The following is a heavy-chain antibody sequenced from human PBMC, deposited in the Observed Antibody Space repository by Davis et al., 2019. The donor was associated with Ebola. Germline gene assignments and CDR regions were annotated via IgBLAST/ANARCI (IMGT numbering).Heavy chain of an antibody. D-gene: IGHD3-10*01. V-gene: IGHV1-46*01. CDR3: ARDGRMIGYGSGNRLPYYGMDV. CDR2: INPSGGST. J-gene: IGHJ6*02. Sequence: AASVKVSCKASGGTFTSYYMHWVRQAPGQGLEWMGIINPSGGSTSYAQKFQGRVTMTRDTSTSTVYMELSSLRSEDTAVYYCARDGRMIGYGSGNRLPYYGMDVWGQGTTVTVSS. CDR1: GGTFTSYY.